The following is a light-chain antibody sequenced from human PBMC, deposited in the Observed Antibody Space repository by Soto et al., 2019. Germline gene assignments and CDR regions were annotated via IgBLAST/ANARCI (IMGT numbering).Light chain of an antibody. J-gene: IGLJ1*01. Sequence: QSALTQPASVSESPGQSITISCTGTSSDVGAYNYVSWYQQHPGKAPKLMIYEVNNRPSGVSNRFSGSKSGSTASLTISGLQAEDEADYYCSSYTSTSTLAYVFGTGTKLTVL. CDR1: SSDVGAYNY. CDR2: EVN. CDR3: SSYTSTSTLAYV. V-gene: IGLV2-14*01.